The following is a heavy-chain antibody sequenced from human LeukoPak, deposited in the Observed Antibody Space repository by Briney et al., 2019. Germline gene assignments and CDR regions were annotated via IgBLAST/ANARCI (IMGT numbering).Heavy chain of an antibody. CDR3: ARGAGPHQYNWFDP. V-gene: IGHV4-34*01. CDR2: INHSGST. Sequence: SETLSLTCGVYGGSFSGYYWSWIRQPPGKGLEWIGEINHSGSTNYNPSLKSRVTISVDTSKNQFSLKLSSVTAADTAVYYCARGAGPHQYNWFDPWGQGTLVTVSS. D-gene: IGHD3-10*01. CDR1: GGSFSGYY. J-gene: IGHJ5*02.